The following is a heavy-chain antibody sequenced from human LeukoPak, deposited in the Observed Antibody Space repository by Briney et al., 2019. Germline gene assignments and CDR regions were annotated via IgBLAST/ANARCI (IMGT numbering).Heavy chain of an antibody. CDR2: INHSGST. CDR3: ARSFSSWSPQSVVDY. J-gene: IGHJ4*02. CDR1: GGSFSGCY. D-gene: IGHD6-13*01. V-gene: IGHV4-34*01. Sequence: SETLSLTCAVYGGSFSGCYWSWIRQPPGKGLEWIGEINHSGSTNYNPSLKSRVTISVDTSKNQFSLKLSSVTAADTAVYYCARSFSSWSPQSVVDYWGQGTLVTVSS.